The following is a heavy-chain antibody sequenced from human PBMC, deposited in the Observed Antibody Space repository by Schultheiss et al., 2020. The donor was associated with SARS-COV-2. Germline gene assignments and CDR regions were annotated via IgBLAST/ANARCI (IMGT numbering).Heavy chain of an antibody. Sequence: GGSLRLSCAASGFTFSSYGMHWVRQAPGKGLEWVGRIKSKTDGGTTDYAAPVKGRFTISRDNAKNSLYLQMNSLRAEDTAVYYCARPQEYSSSSLDYWGQGTLVTVSS. V-gene: IGHV3-15*01. CDR2: IKSKTDGGTT. D-gene: IGHD6-6*01. J-gene: IGHJ4*02. CDR3: ARPQEYSSSSLDY. CDR1: GFTFSSYG.